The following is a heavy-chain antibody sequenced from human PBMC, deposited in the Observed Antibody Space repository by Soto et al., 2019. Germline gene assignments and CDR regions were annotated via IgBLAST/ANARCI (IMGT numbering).Heavy chain of an antibody. CDR1: GFTFSSYS. Sequence: EVQLVESGGGLVQPGGSLRLSCAASGFTFSSYSMNWVRQAPGKGLEWVSYISSSSSTIYYAGSVKGRFTISRDNAKNSLYLQMNSLRDEDTAVYYCARDLGYGDYNYYYYGMDVWGQGTTVTVSS. V-gene: IGHV3-48*02. D-gene: IGHD4-17*01. J-gene: IGHJ6*02. CDR3: ARDLGYGDYNYYYYGMDV. CDR2: ISSSSSTI.